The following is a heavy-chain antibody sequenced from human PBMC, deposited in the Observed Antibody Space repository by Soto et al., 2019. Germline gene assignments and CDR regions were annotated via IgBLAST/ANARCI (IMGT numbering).Heavy chain of an antibody. CDR3: ARDVRDIVVVPAAIGGTAFDY. Sequence: ASVKVSCKASGYTFTSYAMHWVRQAPGQRLEWMGWINAGNGNTKYSQKFQGRVTITRDTSASTAYMELSSPRSEDTAVYYCARDVRDIVVVPAAIGGTAFDYWGQGTLVTVSS. V-gene: IGHV1-3*01. CDR1: GYTFTSYA. D-gene: IGHD2-2*01. CDR2: INAGNGNT. J-gene: IGHJ4*02.